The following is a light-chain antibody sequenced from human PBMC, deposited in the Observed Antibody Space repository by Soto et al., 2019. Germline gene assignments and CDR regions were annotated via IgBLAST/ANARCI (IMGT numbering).Light chain of an antibody. J-gene: IGKJ4*01. CDR2: FAS. CDR3: QQYGSSPFT. CDR1: QSVSRSY. V-gene: IGKV3-20*01. Sequence: EIVLTQSPGTLSLSPGEGATLSCRASQSVSRSYLAWYQQKPGQAPRLLFYFASSRATGIPDRFSGRGSGTDFTLTISRLEPEDFAVYYCQQYGSSPFTFGGGTKVEIK.